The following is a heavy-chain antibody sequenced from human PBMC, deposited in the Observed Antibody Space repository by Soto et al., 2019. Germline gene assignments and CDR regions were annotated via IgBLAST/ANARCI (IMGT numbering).Heavy chain of an antibody. CDR1: GYTFTSYG. CDR3: ARDPGFRSDY. Sequence: QVQLVQSGAEVKKPGASGKVSCKASGYTFTSYGISWVRQAPGQGLVWTGWISAYNGNTNAAQKPQGRVTMTTDTSTSTAYMVLRSLRSDAPAVYYCARDPGFRSDYWGHGPLVTVSS. D-gene: IGHD7-27*01. J-gene: IGHJ4*01. CDR2: ISAYNGNT. V-gene: IGHV1-18*01.